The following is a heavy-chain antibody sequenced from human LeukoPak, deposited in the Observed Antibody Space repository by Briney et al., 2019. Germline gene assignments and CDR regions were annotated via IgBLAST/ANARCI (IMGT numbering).Heavy chain of an antibody. CDR2: IYYSGST. Sequence: PSETLSLTCTVSGGSISSYYWSLIRQPPGKGLEWIGYIYYSGSTNYNPPLKSRVTISLDTSTNQFSLKLNSVTAADTAVYYCARIATTRDFWNGHSYYVDVWGKGTTVIVSS. V-gene: IGHV4-59*01. CDR3: ARIATTRDFWNGHSYYVDV. J-gene: IGHJ6*03. D-gene: IGHD3-3*01. CDR1: GGSISSYY.